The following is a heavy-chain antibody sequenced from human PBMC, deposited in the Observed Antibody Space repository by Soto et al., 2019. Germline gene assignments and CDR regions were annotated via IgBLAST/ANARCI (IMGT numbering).Heavy chain of an antibody. CDR1: GFTFSSYW. V-gene: IGHV3-7*05. J-gene: IGHJ5*02. Sequence: GGSLRLSCAASGFTFSSYWMSWVRQAPGKGLEWVANIKQDGSEKYYVDSVKGRFTISRDNAKNSLYLQMNSLRAEDTAVYYCARGPTGSSWTYNWFDPWGQGTLVTVSS. D-gene: IGHD6-13*01. CDR3: ARGPTGSSWTYNWFDP. CDR2: IKQDGSEK.